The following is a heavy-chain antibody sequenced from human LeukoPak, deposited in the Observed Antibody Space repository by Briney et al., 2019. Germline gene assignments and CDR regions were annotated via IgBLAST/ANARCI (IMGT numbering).Heavy chain of an antibody. D-gene: IGHD2-21*02. CDR2: INRSGST. Sequence: SETLSLTCAVYGGSLSYYYWSWIRQPPEKGLEWIGEINRSGSTNYNPSLKSRVSISVDTSKNQFSLKLSSVPAADTAVYYCARGGFYCGDDCYFDYWGQGTLVTVSS. V-gene: IGHV4-34*01. CDR3: ARGGFYCGDDCYFDY. CDR1: GGSLSYYY. J-gene: IGHJ4*02.